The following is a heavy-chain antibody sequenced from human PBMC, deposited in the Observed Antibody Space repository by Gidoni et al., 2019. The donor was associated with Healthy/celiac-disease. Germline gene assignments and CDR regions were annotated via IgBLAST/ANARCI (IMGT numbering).Heavy chain of an antibody. CDR2: ISWNSGSI. D-gene: IGHD3-10*01. CDR3: AKDIGRADDY. Sequence: EVQLVESGGGLVQPGRSLRLSCAASGFTFDDYAMHWVRQAPGKGLEWVSGISWNSGSIGYADSVKGRFTISRDNAKNSLYLQMNSLRAEDTALYYCAKDIGRADDYWGQGTLVTVSS. CDR1: GFTFDDYA. V-gene: IGHV3-9*01. J-gene: IGHJ4*02.